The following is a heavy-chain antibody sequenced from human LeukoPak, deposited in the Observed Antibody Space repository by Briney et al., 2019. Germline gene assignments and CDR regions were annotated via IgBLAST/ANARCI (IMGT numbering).Heavy chain of an antibody. CDR1: GGIFSSYA. Sequence: SVKVSCKASGGIFSSYAISWVRQAPGQGLEWMGGIIPIFGTANYAQEFQGRVTITADESTSTAYMELSSLRSEDTAVYYCARDVTGDLDYWGQGTLVTVSS. J-gene: IGHJ4*02. CDR2: IIPIFGTA. V-gene: IGHV1-69*13. CDR3: ARDVTGDLDY. D-gene: IGHD7-27*01.